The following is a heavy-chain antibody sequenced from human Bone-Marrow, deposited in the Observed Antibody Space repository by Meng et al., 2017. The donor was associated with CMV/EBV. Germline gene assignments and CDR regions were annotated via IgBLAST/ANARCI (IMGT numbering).Heavy chain of an antibody. Sequence: GESLKISCAASGFTFSSYAMSWVRQAPGKGLEWVSAISGSGGSTYYADSVKGRFTISRDNAKNSLSLQMDSLRAEDTAVYYCARIADYNSYRPSYYYGMDVWGQGTTVTVYS. J-gene: IGHJ6*02. V-gene: IGHV3-23*01. CDR1: GFTFSSYA. CDR3: ARIADYNSYRPSYYYGMDV. D-gene: IGHD6-6*01. CDR2: ISGSGGST.